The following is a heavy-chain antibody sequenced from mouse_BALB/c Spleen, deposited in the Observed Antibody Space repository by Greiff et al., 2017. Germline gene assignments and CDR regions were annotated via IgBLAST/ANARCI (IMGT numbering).Heavy chain of an antibody. D-gene: IGHD4-1*01. J-gene: IGHJ3*01. V-gene: IGHV7-3*02. CDR2: IRNKANGYTT. Sequence: EVMLVESGGGLVQPGGSLRLSCATSGFTFTDYYMSWVRQPPGKALEWLGFIRNKANGYTTEYSASVKGRFTISRDNSQSILYLQMNTLRAEDSATYYCARENWSWFAYWGQGTLVTVSA. CDR3: ARENWSWFAY. CDR1: GFTFTDYY.